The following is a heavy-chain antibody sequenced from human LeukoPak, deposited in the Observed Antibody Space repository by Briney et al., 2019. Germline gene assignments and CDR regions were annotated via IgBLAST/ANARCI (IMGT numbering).Heavy chain of an antibody. Sequence: ASVKVSCKASGYTFTSYDINWVRQATGQGLEWLGWMNPNSGNTGYAQKFQGRVTMTRNTSISTAYMELSSLRSEDTAVYYCARGSSHTIFGVVILYYFDYWGQGTLVTVSS. J-gene: IGHJ4*02. V-gene: IGHV1-8*01. CDR3: ARGSSHTIFGVVILYYFDY. D-gene: IGHD3-3*01. CDR1: GYTFTSYD. CDR2: MNPNSGNT.